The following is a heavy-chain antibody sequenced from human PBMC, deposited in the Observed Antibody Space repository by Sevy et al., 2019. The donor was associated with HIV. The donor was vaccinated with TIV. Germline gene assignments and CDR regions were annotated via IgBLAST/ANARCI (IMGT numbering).Heavy chain of an antibody. CDR1: GGSIGRYF. V-gene: IGHV4-59*01. Sequence: SETLSLTCTVSGGSIGRYFWSWIRQSPGRGLEWIGYIYFDGTTDYNSSLKSRVTISLDTSKSQFSLSLNSVTAADTAVYYCARDAGNYHDSSNYQYVYAFDIWGQGTLVTVSS. CDR2: IYFDGTT. J-gene: IGHJ3*02. CDR3: ARDAGNYHDSSNYQYVYAFDI. D-gene: IGHD3-22*01.